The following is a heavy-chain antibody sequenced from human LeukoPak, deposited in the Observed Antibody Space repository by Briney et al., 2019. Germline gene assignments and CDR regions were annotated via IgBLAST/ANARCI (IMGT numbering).Heavy chain of an antibody. V-gene: IGHV3-21*01. CDR3: ARDWRRPRAFDI. CDR1: GFTFSSYS. Sequence: GGSLRLSCAASGFTFSSYSMNWVRQAPGKGLEWVSSISSSSSYIYYADSVKGRFTISRDNAKNSLYLQMNSLRAEHTAVYYCARDWRRPRAFDIWGQGTMVTVSS. D-gene: IGHD3-3*01. CDR2: ISSSSSYI. J-gene: IGHJ3*02.